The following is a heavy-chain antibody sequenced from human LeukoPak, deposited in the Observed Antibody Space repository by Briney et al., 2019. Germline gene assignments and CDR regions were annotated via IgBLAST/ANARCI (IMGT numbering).Heavy chain of an antibody. CDR1: GGSISSSSYY. CDR3: ASPRIGAFDI. J-gene: IGHJ3*02. Sequence: PSETLSLTCTVSGGSISSSSYYWGWIRQPPGKGLEWIGSIYYTGSTHYNTSLKSRVTTSVDTSKNQFSLNLSSVTAADTAVYYCASPRIGAFDIWGQGTMVTVSS. V-gene: IGHV4-39*01. D-gene: IGHD2-15*01. CDR2: IYYTGST.